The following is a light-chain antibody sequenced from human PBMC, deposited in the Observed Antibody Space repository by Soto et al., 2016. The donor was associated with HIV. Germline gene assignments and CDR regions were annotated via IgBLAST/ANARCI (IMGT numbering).Light chain of an antibody. Sequence: SYVLTQPPSVSVAPGKTARINCGGNNIGRKSVHWYQQRPGQAPVLVMYDDSDRPSGIPERFSGSNSGNTATLTISRVEAGDEADYYCQVWDSSSDHRVFGGGTKLTVL. CDR3: QVWDSSSDHRV. J-gene: IGLJ3*02. V-gene: IGLV3-21*04. CDR2: DDS. CDR1: NIGRKS.